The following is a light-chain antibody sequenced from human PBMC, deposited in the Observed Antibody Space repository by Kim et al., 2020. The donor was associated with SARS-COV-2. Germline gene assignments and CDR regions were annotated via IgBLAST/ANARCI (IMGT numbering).Light chain of an antibody. CDR3: QAWDIGTVL. Sequence: SYELTQPPAVSVSPGQTANIPCAGEKLGDKFVCWYQQRPGQSPQLVIHQDDKRPSGVPDRFSGSNSGNTATLTISGTQAMDEADYYCQAWDIGTVLFGGGTQLTGL. J-gene: IGLJ2*01. CDR1: KLGDKF. CDR2: QDD. V-gene: IGLV3-1*01.